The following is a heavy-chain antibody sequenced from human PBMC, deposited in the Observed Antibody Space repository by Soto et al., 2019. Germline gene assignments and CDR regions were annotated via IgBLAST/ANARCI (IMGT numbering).Heavy chain of an antibody. J-gene: IGHJ4*01. CDR3: ARYGSGSYLDY. CDR1: GGSISPHY. D-gene: IGHD3-10*01. CDR2: IYYSGTN. Sequence: SETLCLTCTVAGGSISPHYWSWIRQPPGEALEWIGYIYYSGTNNYNPSLKSRVTISVDTSKNQFSLRLSSVTTADTAVYYCARYGSGSYLDYWGHGTLVTVSS. V-gene: IGHV4-59*11.